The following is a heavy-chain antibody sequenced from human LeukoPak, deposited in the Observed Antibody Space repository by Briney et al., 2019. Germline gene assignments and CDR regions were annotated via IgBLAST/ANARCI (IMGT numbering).Heavy chain of an antibody. Sequence: PSETLSLTCTVSGGSISSSSYYWGWIRQPPGKGLEWVSIIYSGGSTYYADSVKGRFTISRDNSKNTLYLQMNSLRAEDTAVYYCARYKVAPRPYGMDVWGQGTTVTVSS. J-gene: IGHJ6*02. CDR2: IYSGGST. CDR1: GGSISSSSYY. V-gene: IGHV3-66*01. CDR3: ARYKVAPRPYGMDV. D-gene: IGHD1-1*01.